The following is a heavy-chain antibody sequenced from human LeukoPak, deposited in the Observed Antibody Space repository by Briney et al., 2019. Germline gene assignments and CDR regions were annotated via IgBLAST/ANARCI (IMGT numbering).Heavy chain of an antibody. CDR1: GFTFSSYA. J-gene: IGHJ4*02. Sequence: GGSLRLSCAASGFTFSSYAMHWVRQAPGKGLEWVAVISYDGSNKYYADSVKGRFTISRDNSKNTLYLQMNSLRAEDTAVYYCASLRTYYYDSSGYAFDYWGQGTLVTVSS. CDR3: ASLRTYYYDSSGYAFDY. V-gene: IGHV3-30*04. D-gene: IGHD3-22*01. CDR2: ISYDGSNK.